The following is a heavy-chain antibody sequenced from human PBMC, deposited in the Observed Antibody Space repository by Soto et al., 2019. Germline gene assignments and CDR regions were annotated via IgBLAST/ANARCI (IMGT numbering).Heavy chain of an antibody. J-gene: IGHJ4*02. CDR1: GFTFSSYA. Sequence: QVQLVESGGGVVQPGRSLRLSCAASGFTFSSYAMHWVRQAPGKGLEWVAVISYDGSNKYYADSVKGRFTISRDNSKNTLYLQMNSLIAEDTAVYYCARAGSSSPPYFDYWGQGTLVTVSS. D-gene: IGHD6-6*01. V-gene: IGHV3-30-3*01. CDR2: ISYDGSNK. CDR3: ARAGSSSPPYFDY.